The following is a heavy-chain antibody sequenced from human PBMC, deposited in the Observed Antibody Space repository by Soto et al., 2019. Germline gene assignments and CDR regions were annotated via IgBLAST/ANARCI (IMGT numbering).Heavy chain of an antibody. Sequence: QVQLVQSGAEVKKPGSSVKVSCKASGGTFSSYTISWVRQAPGQGLEWMGRIIPILGIANYAQKFQGRVTITADKSTSTAYMELSSLRSEDTAVYYCARDLILKKGTIEATIAGSWFDPWGQGTLVTVSS. D-gene: IGHD5-12*01. CDR1: GGTFSSYT. CDR3: ARDLILKKGTIEATIAGSWFDP. J-gene: IGHJ5*02. CDR2: IIPILGIA. V-gene: IGHV1-69*08.